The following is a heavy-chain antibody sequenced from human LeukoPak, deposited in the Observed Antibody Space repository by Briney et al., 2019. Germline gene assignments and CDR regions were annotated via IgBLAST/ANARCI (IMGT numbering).Heavy chain of an antibody. CDR1: GGSISSYY. J-gene: IGHJ6*02. CDR2: IYYSGST. Sequence: PSETLSLTCAVSGGSISSYYWSWIRQPPGKGLEWIGYIYYSGSTNYNPSLRSRVTISVDTSKNQFSLKLSSVTAADTAVYYCARGDNYGMDVWGQGTTVTVPS. V-gene: IGHV4-59*01. CDR3: ARGDNYGMDV.